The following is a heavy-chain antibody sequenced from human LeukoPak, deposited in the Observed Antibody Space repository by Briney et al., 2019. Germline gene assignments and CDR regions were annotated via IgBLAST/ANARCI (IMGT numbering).Heavy chain of an antibody. D-gene: IGHD6-13*01. J-gene: IGHJ4*02. CDR1: GFTFSSYS. CDR3: ARDRPRGVAPAGFDY. V-gene: IGHV3-48*01. CDR2: ISSSSSTI. Sequence: GGSLRPSCAASGFTFSSYSMNWVRQAPGKGLEWVSYISSSSSTIYYADSVKGRFTISRDNAKNSLYLQMNSLRAEDTAVYYCARDRPRGVAPAGFDYWGQGTLVTVSS.